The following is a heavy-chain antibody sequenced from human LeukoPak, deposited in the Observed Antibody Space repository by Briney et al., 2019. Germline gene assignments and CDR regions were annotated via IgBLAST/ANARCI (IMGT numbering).Heavy chain of an antibody. Sequence: PGGSLRLSCAASGFTFSSYSMNWVRQAPGKGLEWISYISGSSTTIYYADSVKGRFTISRDNAKNSLYLQLNSLRGEDTAVYYCARVPGKYSSNWYSFQQWGQGTLVTVSS. D-gene: IGHD6-13*01. CDR3: ARVPGKYSSNWYSFQQ. CDR2: ISGSSTTI. V-gene: IGHV3-48*01. CDR1: GFTFSSYS. J-gene: IGHJ1*01.